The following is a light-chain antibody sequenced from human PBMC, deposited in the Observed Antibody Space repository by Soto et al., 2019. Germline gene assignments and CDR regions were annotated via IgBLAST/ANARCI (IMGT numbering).Light chain of an antibody. V-gene: IGKV3-20*01. Sequence: EIVLTQSPGTLSLSPGETATLSCRASQSVSSNNLAWYHQKPGQTPSLLIYGASTRATGIPDRFSGSGSGTNFTRTISRLEPEDFTVYYCQQYDNSITFGQGTRLEIE. CDR3: QQYDNSIT. CDR1: QSVSSNN. J-gene: IGKJ5*01. CDR2: GAS.